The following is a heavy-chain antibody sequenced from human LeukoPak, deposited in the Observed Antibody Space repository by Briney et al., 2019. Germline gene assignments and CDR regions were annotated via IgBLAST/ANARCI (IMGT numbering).Heavy chain of an antibody. V-gene: IGHV3-53*01. Sequence: GGSLRLSCTVSGFTVSSNSMSWVRQAPGKGLEWVSFIYSDNTHYSDSVKGRFTISRDNSKNTLYLQMNSLRVDDTAVYYCAKAPRFGDHAAEYFYYYMDVWGKGTTVTVSS. D-gene: IGHD3-16*01. CDR3: AKAPRFGDHAAEYFYYYMDV. CDR2: IYSDNT. J-gene: IGHJ6*03. CDR1: GFTVSSNS.